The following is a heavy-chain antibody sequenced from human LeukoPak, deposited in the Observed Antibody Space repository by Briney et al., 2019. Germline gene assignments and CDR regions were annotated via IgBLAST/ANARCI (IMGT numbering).Heavy chain of an antibody. CDR1: GFTFGDYA. V-gene: IGHV3-49*04. Sequence: GGSLRLSCTASGFTFGDYAMSWVRQAPGKGLEWVGFIRSKAYGGTTEYAASVKGRFTISRADSKSIAYLQMNSLKTEDTAVYYCTRTHITMVRGAFESYWGQGTLVTVSS. CDR2: IRSKAYGGTT. J-gene: IGHJ4*02. D-gene: IGHD3-10*01. CDR3: TRTHITMVRGAFESY.